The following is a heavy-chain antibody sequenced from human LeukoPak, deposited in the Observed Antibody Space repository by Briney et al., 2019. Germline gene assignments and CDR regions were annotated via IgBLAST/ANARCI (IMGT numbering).Heavy chain of an antibody. D-gene: IGHD6-6*01. CDR2: ISYSGSSI. CDR1: GFTFSDYY. CDR3: ARDLEFEYSSSSGPKTALDY. Sequence: GGSLRLSCAASGFTFSDYYMTWIRQAPGKGLEWVSYISYSGSSIYYLDSVEGRFTISRDNAKNSLYLQMNGLRAEDTALYYCARDLEFEYSSSSGPKTALDYWGQGTLVTVSS. J-gene: IGHJ4*02. V-gene: IGHV3-11*01.